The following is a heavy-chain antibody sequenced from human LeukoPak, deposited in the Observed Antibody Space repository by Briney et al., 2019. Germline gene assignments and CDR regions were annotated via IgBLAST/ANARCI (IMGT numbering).Heavy chain of an antibody. V-gene: IGHV3-23*01. CDR3: AKRGYDTSGYYGYFDY. CDR2: ISGSGGYT. J-gene: IGHJ4*02. Sequence: PGGSLRLSCAALGFTFSTYAMSWVRQAPGKGLEWVSVISGSGGYTYYADSVEGRFTISRDNSKNTLYLQMNSLRDEDTAAYYCAKRGYDTSGYYGYFDYWGQGILVTVSS. D-gene: IGHD3-22*01. CDR1: GFTFSTYA.